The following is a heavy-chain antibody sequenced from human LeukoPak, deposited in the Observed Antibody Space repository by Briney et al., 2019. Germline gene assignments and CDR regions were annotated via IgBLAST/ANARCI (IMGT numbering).Heavy chain of an antibody. CDR1: GGSISSYY. V-gene: IGHV4-59*01. CDR3: ARDMYYYDSSGYTRDWFDP. Sequence: SETLSLTCTVSGGSISSYYWSWIRQPPGKGLEWIGYIHYSGSTNYNPSLKSRVTISVDTSKNQFSLKLSSVTAADTAVYYCARDMYYYDSSGYTRDWFDPWGQGTLVTVSS. D-gene: IGHD3-22*01. J-gene: IGHJ5*02. CDR2: IHYSGST.